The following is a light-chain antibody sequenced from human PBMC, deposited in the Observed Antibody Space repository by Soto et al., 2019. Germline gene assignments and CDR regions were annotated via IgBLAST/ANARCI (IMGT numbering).Light chain of an antibody. CDR2: AAS. J-gene: IGKJ1*01. V-gene: IGKV1-27*01. CDR3: EKYDRFPVT. Sequence: DIQMTQSPSSLSASVGDRVTITCRASQGISNYLAWYQQKPGKVPELLIYAASTLQSGVPSRFRVSGSGTDFTLGTSSLQPEDVATYYCEKYDRFPVTFGRGTRVESK. CDR1: QGISNY.